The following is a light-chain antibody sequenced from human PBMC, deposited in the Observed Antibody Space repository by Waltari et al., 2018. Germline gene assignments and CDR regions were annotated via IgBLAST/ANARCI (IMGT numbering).Light chain of an antibody. CDR2: SNN. V-gene: IGLV1-44*01. CDR1: ATNIGRHA. Sequence: QSVLTQPPSASVTPGQRVSISCSGSATNIGRHAVTWYQELPGTAPKLLIHSNNQRPSGVPDRFSGSKSGTSASLAISGLQSEDEVDYYCSAWDDSVNGVVFGGGTKVTVL. CDR3: SAWDDSVNGVV. J-gene: IGLJ3*02.